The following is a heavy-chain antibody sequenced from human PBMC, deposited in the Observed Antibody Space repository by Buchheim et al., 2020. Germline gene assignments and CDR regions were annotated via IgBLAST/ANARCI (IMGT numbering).Heavy chain of an antibody. D-gene: IGHD3-3*02. CDR3: ARDIRRWFDP. Sequence: EVQLLASGGGLVQPGGSLRLSCAASGCPFILYLLSWARQAPGKGLEWVANIKQDGSEKYYVDSVKGRFTISRDNAKNSLYLQMNSLRAEDTAVYYCARDIRRWFDPWGQGTL. CDR1: GCPFILYL. J-gene: IGHJ5*02. V-gene: IGHV3-7*04. CDR2: IKQDGSEK.